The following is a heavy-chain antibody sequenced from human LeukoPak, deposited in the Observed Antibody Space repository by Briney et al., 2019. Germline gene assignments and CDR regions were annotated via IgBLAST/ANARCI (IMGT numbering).Heavy chain of an antibody. V-gene: IGHV1-18*01. CDR2: ISSYNGDT. CDR3: ARALYSDSSGYYPGLDH. J-gene: IGHJ4*02. D-gene: IGHD3-22*01. Sequence: ASVKVSCKASGYTFNSYAFSWVRQAPGQGLEWVGWISSYNGDTNYARRFQGRVTMTTDTSTKTSHMELRNLGSDDTAVYYCARALYSDSSGYYPGLDHWGQGTLATVSS. CDR1: GYTFNSYA.